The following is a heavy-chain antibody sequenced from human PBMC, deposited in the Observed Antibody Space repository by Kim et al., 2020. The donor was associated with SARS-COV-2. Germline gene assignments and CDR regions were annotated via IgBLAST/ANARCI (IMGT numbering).Heavy chain of an antibody. V-gene: IGHV1-46*01. D-gene: IGHD5-12*01. Sequence: ASVKVSCKASGYTFTSYYMHWVRQAPGQGLEWMGIINPSGGSTSYAQKFQGRVTMTRDTSTSTVYMELSSLRSEDTAVYYCARVGSGYDFVKYYYYYGMDVWAQGTTVTVSS. CDR1: GYTFTSYY. CDR3: ARVGSGYDFVKYYYYYGMDV. J-gene: IGHJ6*02. CDR2: INPSGGST.